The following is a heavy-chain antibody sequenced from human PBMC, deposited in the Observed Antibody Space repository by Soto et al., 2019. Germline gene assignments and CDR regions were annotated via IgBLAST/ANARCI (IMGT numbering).Heavy chain of an antibody. CDR2: INHSGNT. CDR1: VGSIGTSAYY. Sequence: PSETLSLTCAFSVGSIGTSAYYCGWIRQAPGKGLEWIGSINHSGNTYLSPSLKDRVTMSVDTSKNSFSLKLRSATAADTGLYYCSRRDQEGFEPLGQGTLVIVSS. V-gene: IGHV4-39*01. J-gene: IGHJ5*02. CDR3: SRRDQEGFEP. D-gene: IGHD2-2*01.